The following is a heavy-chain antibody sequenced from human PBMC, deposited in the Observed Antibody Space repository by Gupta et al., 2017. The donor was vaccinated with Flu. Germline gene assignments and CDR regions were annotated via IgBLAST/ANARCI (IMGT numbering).Heavy chain of an antibody. CDR2: INHSGRT. Sequence: RQPPWNGLVWIGEINHSGRTNYDPSLKSRVTISVDTTKNQFSLKLSFLTAADSDVYYCARVALVGYGSNWFDPWGQGTLVTVSP. CDR3: ARVALVGYGSNWFDP. D-gene: IGHD2-15*01. V-gene: IGHV4-34*01. J-gene: IGHJ5*02.